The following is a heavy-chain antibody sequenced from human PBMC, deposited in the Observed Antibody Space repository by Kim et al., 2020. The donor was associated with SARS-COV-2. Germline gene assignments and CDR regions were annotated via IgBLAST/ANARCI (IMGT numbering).Heavy chain of an antibody. Sequence: SETLSLTCTVSGGSISSYYWSWIRQPPGKGLEWIGYIYYSGSTNYNPSLKRRVTILVDTSKNQFSLKLSSVTAADTAVYYCARHRGDYVPGFDWWGQGTLVTVSS. CDR2: IYYSGST. D-gene: IGHD4-17*01. CDR1: GGSISSYY. V-gene: IGHV4-59*08. CDR3: ARHRGDYVPGFDW. J-gene: IGHJ4*02.